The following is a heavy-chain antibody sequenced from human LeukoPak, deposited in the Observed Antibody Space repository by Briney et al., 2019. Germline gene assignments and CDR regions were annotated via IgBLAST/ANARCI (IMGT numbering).Heavy chain of an antibody. J-gene: IGHJ4*02. CDR1: GITFSSYA. V-gene: IGHV3-23*01. D-gene: IGHD6-19*01. CDR2: ISGSGGST. CDR3: AKIRRDSSGGYGTYFDY. Sequence: PGGSLRLSCAASGITFSSYAMSWVRQTPGKGLEWVSSISGSGGSTYYADSVKGRFTISRDNSKNTLYLQMNNLRAEDMALYYCAKIRRDSSGGYGTYFDYWGQGTLVTVSS.